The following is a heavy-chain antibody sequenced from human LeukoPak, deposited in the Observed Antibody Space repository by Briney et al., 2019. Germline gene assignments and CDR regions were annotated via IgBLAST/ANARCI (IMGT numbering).Heavy chain of an antibody. CDR1: GYPFSSCG. V-gene: IGHV1-18*01. CDR2: ISGYNGDT. D-gene: IGHD3-16*01. CDR3: ARNWGAGHPINFDY. J-gene: IGHJ4*02. Sequence: ASVKVSCKIFGYPFSSCGINWVRHAPGQGLEWMGWISGYNGDTNYAQKFQGRVTMTTDTSTNTAYMDLRRLRSDDTAVYYCARNWGAGHPINFDYWGQGTLVTVSS.